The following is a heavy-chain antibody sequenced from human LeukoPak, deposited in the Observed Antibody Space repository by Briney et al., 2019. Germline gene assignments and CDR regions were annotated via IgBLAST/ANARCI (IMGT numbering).Heavy chain of an antibody. V-gene: IGHV4-4*07. D-gene: IGHD3-10*01. CDR1: GGSISNYY. CDR3: VRHQYYYGAGSYYVFDS. Sequence: SETLSLTCTVSGGSISNYYWSWIRQPAGKGLEWIGRIYSSGSTSYNPSLKSRVTMSVDTSKNQFSLKLSSVTAADTAVYYCVRHQYYYGAGSYYVFDSWGQGTLVTVSS. J-gene: IGHJ5*01. CDR2: IYSSGST.